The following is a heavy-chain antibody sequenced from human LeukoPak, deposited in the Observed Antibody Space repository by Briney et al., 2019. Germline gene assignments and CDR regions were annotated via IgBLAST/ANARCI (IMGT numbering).Heavy chain of an antibody. CDR1: GYTFTGYY. CDR3: ARPLGPWLDYYYYMDV. Sequence: ASVKVSCKASGYTFTGYYMHWVRQAPGQGLEWMGWINPNSGGTNYAQKFQGRVTMTRDTSISTAYMELSRLRSDDTAVYYCARPLGPWLDYYYYMDVWGKGTTVTVSS. D-gene: IGHD3-22*01. CDR2: INPNSGGT. V-gene: IGHV1-2*02. J-gene: IGHJ6*03.